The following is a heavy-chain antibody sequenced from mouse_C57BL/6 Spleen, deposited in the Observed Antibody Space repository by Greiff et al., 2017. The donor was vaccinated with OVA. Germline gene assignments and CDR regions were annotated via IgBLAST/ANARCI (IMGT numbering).Heavy chain of an antibody. J-gene: IGHJ2*01. CDR1: GYSITSGYY. Sequence: VQLKESGPGLVKPSQSLSLTCSVTGYSITSGYYWNWIRQFPGNKLEWMGYISYDGSNNYNPSLKNRISITRDTSKNQFFLKLNSVTTEDTATYYCARGDYDGLNYWGQGTTLTVSS. CDR3: ARGDYDGLNY. D-gene: IGHD2-4*01. V-gene: IGHV3-6*01. CDR2: ISYDGSN.